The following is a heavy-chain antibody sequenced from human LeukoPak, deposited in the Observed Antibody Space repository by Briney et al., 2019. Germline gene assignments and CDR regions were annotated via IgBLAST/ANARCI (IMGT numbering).Heavy chain of an antibody. V-gene: IGHV3-23*01. D-gene: IGHD4-23*01. J-gene: IGHJ6*03. CDR2: ISGSGGST. CDR1: GGSISSNY. CDR3: AKGDYGGYYYYMDV. Sequence: PSETLSLTCTVSGGSISSNYWSWVRQAPGKGLEWVSAISGSGGSTYYADSVKGRFTISRDNSKNTLYLQMNSLRAEDTAVYYCAKGDYGGYYYYMDVWGKGTTVTVSS.